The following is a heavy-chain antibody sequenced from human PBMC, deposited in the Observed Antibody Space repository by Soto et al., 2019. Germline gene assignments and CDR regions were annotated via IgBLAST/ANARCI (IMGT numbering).Heavy chain of an antibody. CDR3: ARGSRVVATIPFAFDF. J-gene: IGHJ4*03. CDR1: GYTFTTYW. CDR2: IFPGDSDT. Sequence: EVQLVQSGAEVKKPGESLKISCEVSGYTFTTYWVAWVRQMPGKGLEWMGIIFPGDSDTIYSPSFQGQVTIFVDKSISTVYLQLTGLRASDSANYYCARGSRVVATIPFAFDFWGQGALLTLSS. V-gene: IGHV5-51*01. D-gene: IGHD5-12*01.